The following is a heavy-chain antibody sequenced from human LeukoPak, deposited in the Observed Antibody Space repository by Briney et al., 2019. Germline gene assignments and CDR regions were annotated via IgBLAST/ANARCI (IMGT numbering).Heavy chain of an antibody. CDR3: ARAGSSSTPPDY. Sequence: SETLSLTCAVYGGSFSGYSWSWIRQPPGKGLEWIGYIYHSGSTYYNPSLKSRVTISVDRSKNQFSLKLSSVTAADTAVYYCARAGSSSTPPDYWGQGTLVTVSS. CDR1: GGSFSGYS. D-gene: IGHD2-2*01. J-gene: IGHJ4*02. CDR2: IYHSGST. V-gene: IGHV4-30-2*01.